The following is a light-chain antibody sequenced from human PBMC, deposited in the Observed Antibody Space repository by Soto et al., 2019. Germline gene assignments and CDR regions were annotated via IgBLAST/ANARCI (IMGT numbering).Light chain of an antibody. V-gene: IGLV2-14*03. Sequence: QSVLAQPPSVSGSPGQSVTISCTGTSSDVGGFNYVSWYQHHPGKAPKLMIYDVSNRPSGVSNRFSGSKSGNTASLTISGLQAEDEADYYCSSHTSSSILFGTGTKVTV. CDR2: DVS. CDR1: SSDVGGFNY. J-gene: IGLJ1*01. CDR3: SSHTSSSIL.